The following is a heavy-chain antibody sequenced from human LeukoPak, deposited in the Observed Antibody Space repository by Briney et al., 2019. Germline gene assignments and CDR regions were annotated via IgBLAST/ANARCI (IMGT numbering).Heavy chain of an antibody. CDR1: GGSISSYY. CDR3: ARVEYSSGWPTVDY. V-gene: IGHV4-59*01. Sequence: SETLSLTCTVSGGSISSYYWSWIRQPPGKGLEWIGYIYYSGSTNYNPSLKSRVTISVDTSKNQFSLKLSSVTAAGTAVYYCARVEYSSGWPTVDYWGQGTLVTVSS. CDR2: IYYSGST. J-gene: IGHJ4*02. D-gene: IGHD6-19*01.